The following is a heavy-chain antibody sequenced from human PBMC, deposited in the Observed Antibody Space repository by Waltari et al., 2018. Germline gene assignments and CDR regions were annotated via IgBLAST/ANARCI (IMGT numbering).Heavy chain of an antibody. CDR2: LYSDGTT. V-gene: IGHV3-23*03. CDR3: ANRGLDYGDEGKDY. J-gene: IGHJ4*02. Sequence: EVQLLESGGGSVQPGGSLRLSCAASGFTFITYAMTWVRQAPGKGLEWVSLLYSDGTTYNADSVKGRFSVSRDNSKNTLYLQMNSLRVEDTAIYYCANRGLDYGDEGKDYWGQGTLVTVSS. D-gene: IGHD4-17*01. CDR1: GFTFITYA.